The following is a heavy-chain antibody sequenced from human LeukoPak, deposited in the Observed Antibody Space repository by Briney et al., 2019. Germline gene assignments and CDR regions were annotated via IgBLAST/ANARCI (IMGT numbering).Heavy chain of an antibody. CDR2: ISGSGGST. CDR1: GFTFSSYA. V-gene: IGHV3-23*01. CDR3: AKDLEAYGSGSHYFDY. Sequence: GGSLRLSCAASGFTFSSYAMSWVRQAPGKGLEWVSAISGSGGSTYYADSVKGRFTISRDNSKNTLYLQMNSLRAEDTAVYYCAKDLEAYGSGSHYFDYWGQGTLVTVSS. D-gene: IGHD3-10*01. J-gene: IGHJ4*02.